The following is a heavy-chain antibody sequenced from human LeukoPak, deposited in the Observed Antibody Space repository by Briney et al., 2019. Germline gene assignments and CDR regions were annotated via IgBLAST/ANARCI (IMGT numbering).Heavy chain of an antibody. V-gene: IGHV3-23*01. CDR1: GFPFSGYA. Sequence: GGSLRLSCTASGFPFSGYAMSWVRQTPAKGLEWVSSIRSSGDNTYYADSVKGRFTISRDNYKNTLYLQMKSRRTEDTAVYYCAKERYTSGWSDSFDYWGQGTLVTVSS. CDR3: AKERYTSGWSDSFDY. CDR2: IRSSGDNT. J-gene: IGHJ4*02. D-gene: IGHD6-19*01.